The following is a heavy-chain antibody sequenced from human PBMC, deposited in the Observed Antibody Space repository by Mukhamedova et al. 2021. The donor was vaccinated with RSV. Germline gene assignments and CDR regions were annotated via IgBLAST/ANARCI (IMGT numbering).Heavy chain of an antibody. CDR1: SNY. CDR2: MFNSGTT. V-gene: IGHV4-59*08. D-gene: IGHD4-11*01. CDR3: ARHGAVTGAFWIDP. J-gene: IGHJ5*02. Sequence: SNYWSWIRQPPGKGLEWIGYMFNSGTTTYNPSLKSRVTISADTSKNQVSMRLSSVTAADTAVYYCARHGAVTGAFWIDPWGQGA.